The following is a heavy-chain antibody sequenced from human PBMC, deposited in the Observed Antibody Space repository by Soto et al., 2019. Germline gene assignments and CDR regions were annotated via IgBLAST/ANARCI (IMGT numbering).Heavy chain of an antibody. CDR2: INHSGST. D-gene: IGHD3-3*01. Sequence: SETLSLTCAVYGGSFSGYYWSWIRQPPGKGLEWIGEINHSGSTNYNPSLKSRVTISVDTSKNQFSLKLSSVTAADTAVYYCARDWSIFGLYGMDVWGQGTTVTVSS. J-gene: IGHJ6*02. CDR3: ARDWSIFGLYGMDV. CDR1: GGSFSGYY. V-gene: IGHV4-34*01.